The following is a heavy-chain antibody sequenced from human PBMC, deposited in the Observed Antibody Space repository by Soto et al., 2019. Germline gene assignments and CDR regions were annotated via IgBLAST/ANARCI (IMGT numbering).Heavy chain of an antibody. CDR3: ATTTTFGVVIALHYGMDV. D-gene: IGHD3-3*01. Sequence: SVKVSCKASGGTFSSYAISWVRQAPGQGLEWMGGIIPIFGTANYAQKFQGRVTITADESTSTAYMELSSLRSEDTAVYYCATTTTFGVVIALHYGMDVWGQGTTVT. CDR1: GGTFSSYA. V-gene: IGHV1-69*13. J-gene: IGHJ6*02. CDR2: IIPIFGTA.